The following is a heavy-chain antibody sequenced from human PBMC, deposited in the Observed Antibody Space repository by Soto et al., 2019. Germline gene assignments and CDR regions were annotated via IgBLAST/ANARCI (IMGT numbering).Heavy chain of an antibody. D-gene: IGHD1-26*01. CDR1: GFTFSNYG. V-gene: IGHV3-33*01. Sequence: QVQLVESGGGVVQPGRSLRLSCAASGFTFSNYGMHWVRQAPGKGLEWVAIIWYDGSNDYYLDSVKGRFTISRDNSKNTLSLQMNSLRAEDTAVYYCARDRWEFQLFYYGLDVWGQGTTVTVSS. CDR2: IWYDGSND. J-gene: IGHJ6*02. CDR3: ARDRWEFQLFYYGLDV.